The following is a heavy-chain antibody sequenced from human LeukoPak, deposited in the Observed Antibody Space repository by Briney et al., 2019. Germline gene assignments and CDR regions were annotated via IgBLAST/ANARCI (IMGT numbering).Heavy chain of an antibody. V-gene: IGHV3-33*01. Sequence: GRSLRLSCAASGFTFSSYGMHWVRQAPGKGLEWVAVIWYDGSNKYYADSVKGRFTISRDNSKNTLYLQMNSLRAEDTAVYYCAREEGVVALYYYYGMDVWGQGTTVTVSS. CDR2: IWYDGSNK. J-gene: IGHJ6*02. CDR3: AREEGVVALYYYYGMDV. CDR1: GFTFSSYG. D-gene: IGHD2-2*01.